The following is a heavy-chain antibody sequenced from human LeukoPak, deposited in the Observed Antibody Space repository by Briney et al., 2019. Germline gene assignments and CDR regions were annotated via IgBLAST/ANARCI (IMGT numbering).Heavy chain of an antibody. CDR2: IRSKPLNYAT. CDR3: TRHRYGDSGGDFDH. D-gene: IGHD4-17*01. V-gene: IGHV3-73*01. Sequence: GGSLRLSCAASGFTFSSYAMSWVRQTSGKGLEWVGHIRSKPLNYATAYGASVKGRFTISRDDSKNTAYLQMDSLKTEDTAVYYCTRHRYGDSGGDFDHWGQGTLVTASS. CDR1: GFTFSSYA. J-gene: IGHJ4*02.